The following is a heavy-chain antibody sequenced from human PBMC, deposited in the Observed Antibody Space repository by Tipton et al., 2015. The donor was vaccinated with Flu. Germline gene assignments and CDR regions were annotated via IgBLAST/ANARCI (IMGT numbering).Heavy chain of an antibody. J-gene: IGHJ3*02. CDR3: ARGWDPTVSYAFDI. CDR2: IYTSGST. Sequence: TLSLTCTVSGGSISSYYWSWIRQPAGKGLEWIGRIYTSGSTNYNPSLKSRVTMSVDTSKNQFSLKLSSVTAADTAVYYCARGWDPTVSYAFDIWGQGTMVTVSS. D-gene: IGHD4-17*01. CDR1: GGSISSYY. V-gene: IGHV4-4*07.